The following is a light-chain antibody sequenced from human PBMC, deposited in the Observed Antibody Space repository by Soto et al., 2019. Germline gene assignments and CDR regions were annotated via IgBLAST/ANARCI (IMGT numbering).Light chain of an antibody. CDR3: QQRKYWPPIT. Sequence: ETVLTQFPATLSLSPGERATLSCRASQSVDIYVAWYQQKPGQAPRLLIYDASNRATDIPDRFSGSGSGTDFTLTISTLEPDDSAIYYCQQRKYWPPITFGQGTRLEIK. CDR1: QSVDIY. J-gene: IGKJ5*01. CDR2: DAS. V-gene: IGKV3-11*01.